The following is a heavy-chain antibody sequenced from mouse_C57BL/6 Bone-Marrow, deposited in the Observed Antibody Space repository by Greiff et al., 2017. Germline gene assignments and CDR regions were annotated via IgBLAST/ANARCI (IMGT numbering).Heavy chain of an antibody. J-gene: IGHJ2*01. Sequence: EVQLQQSGAELVKPGASVKLSCTASGFNIKDYYMHLVKQRTEQGLEWIGRIDPEDGETKYAPKFQGKATITADTSSNTAYLQLSSLTSEDTAVYYCAREDYGYDEYYFDYWGQGTTLTVSS. CDR3: AREDYGYDEYYFDY. CDR1: GFNIKDYY. V-gene: IGHV14-2*01. CDR2: IDPEDGET. D-gene: IGHD2-2*01.